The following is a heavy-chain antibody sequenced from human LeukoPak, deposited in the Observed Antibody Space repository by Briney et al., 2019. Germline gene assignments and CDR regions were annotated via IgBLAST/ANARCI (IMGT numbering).Heavy chain of an antibody. D-gene: IGHD6-25*01. CDR3: AKPWSYSGGSGDYSVLAV. J-gene: IGHJ6*04. CDR2: IIPIFGTA. Sequence: SVKVSCKASGGTFSSYAISWVRQAPGQGLEWMGGIIPIFGTANYAQKFQGRVTITADESTSTAYMELSSLRSEDTAVYYCAKPWSYSGGSGDYSVLAVGGKGTRLTAS. V-gene: IGHV1-69*01. CDR1: GGTFSSYA.